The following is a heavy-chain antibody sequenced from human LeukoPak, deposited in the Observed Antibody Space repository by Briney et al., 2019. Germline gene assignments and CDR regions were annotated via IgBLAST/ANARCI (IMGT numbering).Heavy chain of an antibody. CDR3: ARDTAMTHFDY. V-gene: IGHV1-69*13. CDR2: IIPIFGTA. D-gene: IGHD5-18*01. Sequence: GASVXXXXXASGYTFTGYYXXXXRQAPGQGLXXMGGIIPIFGTANYAQKFRGRVTITADESTSTAYMELSSLRSEDTAVYYCARDTAMTHFDYWGQGTLVTVSS. J-gene: IGHJ4*02. CDR1: GYTFTGYY.